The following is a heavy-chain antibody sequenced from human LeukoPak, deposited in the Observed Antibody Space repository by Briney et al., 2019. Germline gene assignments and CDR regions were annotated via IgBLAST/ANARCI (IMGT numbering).Heavy chain of an antibody. V-gene: IGHV3-30*02. CDR2: IRFDGSNA. J-gene: IGHJ4*02. Sequence: GGSLRLSCAASGFTVSPHGMHWLRQAPGKGLEWVTFIRFDGSNAYYTDSAKGRFTISRDNSKNTLYLQMNSLTTEDTAVYYCAGDFDYWGQGTLVTVSS. CDR1: GFTVSPHG. CDR3: AGDFDY.